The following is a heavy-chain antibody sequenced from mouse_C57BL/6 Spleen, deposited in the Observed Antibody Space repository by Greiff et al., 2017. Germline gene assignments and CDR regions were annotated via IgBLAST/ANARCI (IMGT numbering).Heavy chain of an antibody. D-gene: IGHD2-10*01. CDR3: ARDNPYYGNSYWYFDV. Sequence: EVQLQQSGGGLVKPGGSLKLSCAASGFTFSSYAMSWVRQTPEKRLEWVATISDGGSYTYYPDNVKGRFTLSRDNAKNNLYLQMSHLKSEDTAMYYCARDNPYYGNSYWYFDVWGTGTTVTVSS. V-gene: IGHV5-4*01. J-gene: IGHJ1*03. CDR2: ISDGGSYT. CDR1: GFTFSSYA.